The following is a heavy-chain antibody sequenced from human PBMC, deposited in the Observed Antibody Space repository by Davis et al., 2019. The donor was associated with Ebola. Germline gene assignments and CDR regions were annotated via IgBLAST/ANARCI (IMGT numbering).Heavy chain of an antibody. D-gene: IGHD6-19*01. CDR2: ISYDGSNK. CDR1: GFTFSSYA. CDR3: ARDTGIGGWYARGPGDDAFDI. J-gene: IGHJ3*02. V-gene: IGHV3-30-3*01. Sequence: GESLKISCAASGFTFSSYAMHWVRQAPGKGLEWVAVISYDGSNKYYADSVKGRFTISRDNSKNTLYLQMNSLRAEDTAVYYCARDTGIGGWYARGPGDDAFDIWGQGTMVTVSS.